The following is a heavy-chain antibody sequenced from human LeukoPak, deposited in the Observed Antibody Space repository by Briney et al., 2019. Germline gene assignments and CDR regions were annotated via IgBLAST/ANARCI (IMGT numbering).Heavy chain of an antibody. CDR3: ARDECSSISCYGYGMDV. V-gene: IGHV4-31*03. Sequence: SETLSLTCTVSGGSISSGGYYWNWIRQHPGKGLEWIGYMYYSGNTYYNPSLQSRVTISVDTSENQFSLRLSSVTAADTAVYYCARDECSSISCYGYGMDVWGQGTTVTVSS. D-gene: IGHD2-2*01. CDR1: GGSISSGGYY. CDR2: MYYSGNT. J-gene: IGHJ6*02.